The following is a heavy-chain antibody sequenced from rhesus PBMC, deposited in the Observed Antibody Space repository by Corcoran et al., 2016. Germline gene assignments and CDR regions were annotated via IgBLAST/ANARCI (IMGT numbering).Heavy chain of an antibody. J-gene: IGHJ5-2*02. D-gene: IGHD5-24*01. CDR1: GYSFTSYW. V-gene: IGHV5-2*01. CDR2: IDPSDSDT. CDR3: AKEGYINSLDV. Sequence: EVQLVQSGAEGKRPGESLKISCKTSGYSFTSYWISWVRQMPGKGLEWMGAIDPSDSDTRYSPSFQGQVTSSADKSISTAYLQWSSLKASDSATYYCAKEGYINSLDVWGRGVLVTVSS.